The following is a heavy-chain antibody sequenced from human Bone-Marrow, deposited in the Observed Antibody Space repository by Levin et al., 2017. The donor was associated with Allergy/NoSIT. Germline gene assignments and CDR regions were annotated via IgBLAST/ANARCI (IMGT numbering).Heavy chain of an antibody. CDR3: ARVGIVVVVTATQSGPFDY. V-gene: IGHV6-1*01. Sequence: SQTLSLPCAISGDSVSSNSAAWNWIRQSPSRGLEWLGRTYYRSKWYNDYAVSVQSRITINPDTSKNQFSLQLNSVTPEDTAVYYCARVGIVVVVTATQSGPFDYWGQGTLVTVSS. CDR1: GDSVSSNSAA. D-gene: IGHD2-15*01. CDR2: TYYRSKWYN. J-gene: IGHJ4*02.